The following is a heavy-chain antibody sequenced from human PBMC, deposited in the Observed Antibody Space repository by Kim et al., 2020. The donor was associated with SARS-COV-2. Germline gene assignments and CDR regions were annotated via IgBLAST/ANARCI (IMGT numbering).Heavy chain of an antibody. Sequence: SETLSLTCTVSGGSISSYYWSWIRQPPGKGLEWIGYIYYSGSTNYNPSLKSRVTISVDTSKNQFSLKLSSVTAADTAVYYCARGGIAVAGTLGYWGQGTLVTVSS. J-gene: IGHJ4*02. V-gene: IGHV4-59*13. D-gene: IGHD6-19*01. CDR2: IYYSGST. CDR3: ARGGIAVAGTLGY. CDR1: GGSISSYY.